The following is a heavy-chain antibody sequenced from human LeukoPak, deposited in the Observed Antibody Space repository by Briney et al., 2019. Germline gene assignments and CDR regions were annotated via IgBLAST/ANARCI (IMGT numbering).Heavy chain of an antibody. CDR2: IIPIFGTA. V-gene: IGHV1-69*13. CDR1: GGTFSSYA. Sequence: SVKVSCKASGGTFSSYAISWVRQAPGQGLEWMGGIIPIFGTANYAQKFQGRVTITADESTSTAYMELSSLRSEDTAVYYCARDGGPIQLWSFDYWGQGTLVTVSS. CDR3: ARDGGPIQLWSFDY. D-gene: IGHD5-18*01. J-gene: IGHJ4*02.